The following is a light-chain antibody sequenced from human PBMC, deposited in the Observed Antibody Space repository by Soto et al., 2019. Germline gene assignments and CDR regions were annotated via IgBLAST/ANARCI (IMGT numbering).Light chain of an antibody. Sequence: DIVMTQSPDSLAVSLGERATINCKSSQSVLYTSNNNNYLAWYQQKPGQAPKPLIYWASTRESGVPDRFSGSGSGTDFTLTIRSLQAEDVAVYYCQQYYSTPFYTFGQGTKLQIK. J-gene: IGKJ2*01. CDR3: QQYYSTPFYT. CDR1: QSVLYTSNNNNY. V-gene: IGKV4-1*01. CDR2: WAS.